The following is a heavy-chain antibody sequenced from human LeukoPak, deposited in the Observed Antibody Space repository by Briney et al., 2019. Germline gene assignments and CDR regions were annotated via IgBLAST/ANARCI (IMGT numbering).Heavy chain of an antibody. V-gene: IGHV4-61*01. CDR2: IYYSGST. Sequence: SETLSLTCTVSGGSVSSGSYYWSWIRQPPGKGLEWIGYIYYSGSTYYNPSLKSRVTISVDTSKNQFSLKLSSVTAADTAVYYCARLIAAAGPNWFDPWGQGTLVTVSS. CDR3: ARLIAAAGPNWFDP. J-gene: IGHJ5*02. D-gene: IGHD6-13*01. CDR1: GGSVSSGSYY.